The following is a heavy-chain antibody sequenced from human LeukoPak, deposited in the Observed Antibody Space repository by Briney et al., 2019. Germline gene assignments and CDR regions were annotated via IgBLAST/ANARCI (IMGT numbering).Heavy chain of an antibody. CDR1: GGTFSSYA. Sequence: GASVKVSCKASGGTFSSYAISWVRQAPGQGLEWMGGIIPIFGTANYAQKFQGRVTITADESTSTAYMELSSLRSEDTAVYYCASLWDIVVVPADAFDIWGQGTMVTVSS. V-gene: IGHV1-69*13. D-gene: IGHD2-2*01. CDR3: ASLWDIVVVPADAFDI. CDR2: IIPIFGTA. J-gene: IGHJ3*02.